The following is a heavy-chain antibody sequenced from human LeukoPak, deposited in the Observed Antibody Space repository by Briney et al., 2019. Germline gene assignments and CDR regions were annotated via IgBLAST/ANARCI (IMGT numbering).Heavy chain of an antibody. Sequence: ASVKVSCKASGYTFTSYAMHWVRQAPGQRLEWMGWINAGNGNTKYSQKFQGSVTITRDTSASTAYMELSSLRSEDTAVYYCARPTGATVTNDAFDIWGQGTMVTVSS. D-gene: IGHD4-17*01. J-gene: IGHJ3*02. CDR3: ARPTGATVTNDAFDI. V-gene: IGHV1-3*01. CDR2: INAGNGNT. CDR1: GYTFTSYA.